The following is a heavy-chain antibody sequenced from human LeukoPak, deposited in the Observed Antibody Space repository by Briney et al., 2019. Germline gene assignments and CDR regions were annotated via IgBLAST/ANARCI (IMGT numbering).Heavy chain of an antibody. J-gene: IGHJ4*02. CDR2: ISGSGGST. D-gene: IGHD3-10*01. CDR3: AKGAREPPNYYGSGSSWALFDY. CDR1: GFTFSSDA. V-gene: IGHV3-23*01. Sequence: GGSLRLSCAASGFTFSSDAMSWVRQAPGKGLEWVSAISGSGGSTYYADSVKGRFTISRDNSKNTLYLQMNSLRAEDTAVYYCAKGAREPPNYYGSGSSWALFDYWGQGTLVTVSS.